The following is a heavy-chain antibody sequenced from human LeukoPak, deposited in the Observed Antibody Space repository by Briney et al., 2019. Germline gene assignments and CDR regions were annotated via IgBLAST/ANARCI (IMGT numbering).Heavy chain of an antibody. J-gene: IGHJ4*02. CDR1: GGSFSGYY. CDR3: ARDRDGYNYVDY. D-gene: IGHD5-24*01. V-gene: IGHV4-34*01. CDR2: INHSGGT. Sequence: SETLSLTCAVYGGSFSGYYWSWIRQPPVKRLYWIGEINHSGGTNYNPSLKSRVTISVDTSKNQFSLKLSSVTAADTAVYYCARDRDGYNYVDYWGQGTLVTVSS.